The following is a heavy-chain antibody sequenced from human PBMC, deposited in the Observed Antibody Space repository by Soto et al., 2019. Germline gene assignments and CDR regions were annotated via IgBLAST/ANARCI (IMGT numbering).Heavy chain of an antibody. CDR3: ERVVPAAMAKYNWFDP. CDR2: ISAYNGNT. Sequence: QVPLVQSGAEVKKPGASVKVSCKASGYTFTSYGISWVRQAPGQGLEWMGWISAYNGNTNYAQKLQGRVTMTTDTPTSTADMELRSLRSDDTGVYYCERVVPAAMAKYNWFDPWGQGTLVTVSS. J-gene: IGHJ5*02. CDR1: GYTFTSYG. D-gene: IGHD2-2*01. V-gene: IGHV1-18*01.